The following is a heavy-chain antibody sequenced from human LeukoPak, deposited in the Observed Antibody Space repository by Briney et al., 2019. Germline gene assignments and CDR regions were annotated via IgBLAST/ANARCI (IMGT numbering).Heavy chain of an antibody. Sequence: GGSLRLSCAASGFTFSNYWMSWVRQAPGKGLEWVANIQKDGSEKHYVDSVEGRFTISRDNAKNSLFLQLNSLRSDDTAVYYCVRLWDSSGFFGYWGQGTLVTVSS. D-gene: IGHD3-22*01. CDR3: VRLWDSSGFFGY. V-gene: IGHV3-7*01. J-gene: IGHJ4*02. CDR1: GFTFSNYW. CDR2: IQKDGSEK.